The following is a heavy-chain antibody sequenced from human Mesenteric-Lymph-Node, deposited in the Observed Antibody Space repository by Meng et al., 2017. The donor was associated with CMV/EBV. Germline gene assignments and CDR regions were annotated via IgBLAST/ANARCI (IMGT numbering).Heavy chain of an antibody. D-gene: IGHD2-2*02. J-gene: IGHJ6*02. Sequence: SETLSLTCTVSGVSVTSGRYYWSWIRRPPGKGLEWIAYTYYSGTTNYNPSLKSRVTISLDTSKNQFSLKLSSVTAADTAVYYCARGQVVPAAIFYHYYGMDVWGQGTTVTVSS. V-gene: IGHV4-61*01. CDR1: GVSVTSGRYY. CDR2: TYYSGTT. CDR3: ARGQVVPAAIFYHYYGMDV.